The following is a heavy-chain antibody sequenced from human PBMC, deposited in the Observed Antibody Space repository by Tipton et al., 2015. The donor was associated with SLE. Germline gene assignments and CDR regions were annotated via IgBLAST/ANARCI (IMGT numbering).Heavy chain of an antibody. CDR2: IYYGGST. D-gene: IGHD3-10*01. J-gene: IGHJ6*02. CDR3: SRGVSHGMDV. V-gene: IGHV4-39*01. CDR1: GGSISSGGYY. Sequence: TLSLTCTVSGGSISSGGYYWNWIRQPPGKGLEWIGSIYYGGSTYYNPSLKSRVTISVDRSKNQFSLKLSSVTAADTALYYCSRGVSHGMDVWGQGTTVTVSS.